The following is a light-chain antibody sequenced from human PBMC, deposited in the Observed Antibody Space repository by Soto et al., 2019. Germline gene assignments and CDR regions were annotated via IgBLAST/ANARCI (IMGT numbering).Light chain of an antibody. Sequence: QSALTQPASVSGSPGQSITISCTGTSSDVGGYNYVSWYQQHPGEAPKLMIYEVNNRPSGVSDRFSGCKSGNTASLTISGLPADDEADYYCSSYTSSNTWVFGGGTKLTVL. CDR3: SSYTSSNTWV. V-gene: IGLV2-14*01. J-gene: IGLJ3*02. CDR2: EVN. CDR1: SSDVGGYNY.